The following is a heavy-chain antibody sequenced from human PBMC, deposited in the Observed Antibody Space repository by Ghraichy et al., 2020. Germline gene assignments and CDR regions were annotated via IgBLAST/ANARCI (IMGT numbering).Heavy chain of an antibody. CDR3: GRDPAWGAIDY. V-gene: IGHV3-7*03. D-gene: IGHD7-27*01. J-gene: IGHJ4*02. CDR2: MHPDGSVT. CDR1: GFTFRNSW. Sequence: GGSLRLSCAASGFTFRNSWMSWVRQTPGKGLEWVAEMHPDGSVTSYVDSVKGRFTVSRDNAKNSLFLQMNSLRVEDTAVYFCGRDPAWGAIDYWGQGTLVTVSS.